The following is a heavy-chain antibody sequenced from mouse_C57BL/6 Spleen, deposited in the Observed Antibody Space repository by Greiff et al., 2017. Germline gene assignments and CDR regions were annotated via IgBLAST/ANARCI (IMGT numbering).Heavy chain of an antibody. J-gene: IGHJ4*01. V-gene: IGHV3-1*01. CDR1: GYSITSGYD. CDR2: ISYSGST. D-gene: IGHD1-1*01. Sequence: EVKVVESGPGMVKPSQSLSLTCTVTGYSITSGYDWHWIRHFPGNKLEWMGYISYSGSTNYNPSLKSRISITHDTSKNHFFLKLNSVTTEDTATYYCARALHYYGSSDYAMDYWGQGTSVTVSS. CDR3: ARALHYYGSSDYAMDY.